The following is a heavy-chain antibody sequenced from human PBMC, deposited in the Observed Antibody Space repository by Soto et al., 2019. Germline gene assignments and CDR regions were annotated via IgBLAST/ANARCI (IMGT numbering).Heavy chain of an antibody. CDR3: AKRLTKVTTVCDC. J-gene: IGHJ4*02. CDR1: GLTSSTYA. V-gene: IGHV3-23*01. CDR2: ISGSGGNT. Sequence: EVQLLESGGDLVQPGGSLRLACAASGLTSSTYAMCWVRQAPGKGLEWVSGISGSGGNTYYADSGKGRFTISRDNSKNMLYLQMNSLRAEDTAVYYCAKRLTKVTTVCDCWGQGTLVTVSS. D-gene: IGHD4-17*01.